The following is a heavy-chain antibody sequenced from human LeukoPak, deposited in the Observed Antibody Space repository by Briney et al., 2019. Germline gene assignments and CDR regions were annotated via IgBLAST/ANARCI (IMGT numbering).Heavy chain of an antibody. CDR3: ARDLDY. J-gene: IGHJ4*02. V-gene: IGHV3-7*01. Sequence: RRCLRLSCAVSGFTFTNYWMDWVRQAPGKGLEWVANVNQDGSGKYYMDSVKGRFTISRDNAKNSPSLQMDSLRAEDTALYYCARDLDYWGQGTLVTVSS. CDR1: GFTFTNYW. CDR2: VNQDGSGK.